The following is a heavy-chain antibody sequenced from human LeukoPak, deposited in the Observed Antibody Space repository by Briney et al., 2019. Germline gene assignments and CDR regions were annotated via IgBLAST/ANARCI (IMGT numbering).Heavy chain of an antibody. CDR1: RFTFSTYW. D-gene: IGHD2-15*01. J-gene: IGHJ4*02. CDR2: INSDGSST. Sequence: GGSLRLSCAASRFTFSTYWMHWVRQAPGKGLVWVSRINSDGSSTSYADSVKGRFTISRDNAKNTLYLQMNSLRVEDTAVYYCALAAAASSFDYWGQGTLVTVSS. V-gene: IGHV3-74*01. CDR3: ALAAAASSFDY.